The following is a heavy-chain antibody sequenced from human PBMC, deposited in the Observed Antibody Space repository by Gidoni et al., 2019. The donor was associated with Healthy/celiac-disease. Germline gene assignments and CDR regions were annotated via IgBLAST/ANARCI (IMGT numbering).Heavy chain of an antibody. V-gene: IGHV3-73*01. D-gene: IGHD1-26*01. J-gene: IGHJ3*02. CDR1: GFTFSGSA. Sequence: EVQLVESGGGLVQPGGSLKLSCAASGFTFSGSAMHGVRQASGKGLEWVGRIRSKANSYATAYAASVKGRFTISRDDSKNTAYLQMNSLKTEDTAVYYCTRTLSGSYYGADAFDIWGQGTMVTVSS. CDR3: TRTLSGSYYGADAFDI. CDR2: IRSKANSYAT.